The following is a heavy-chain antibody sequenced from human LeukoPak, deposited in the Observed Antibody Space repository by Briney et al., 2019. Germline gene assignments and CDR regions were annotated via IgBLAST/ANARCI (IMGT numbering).Heavy chain of an antibody. CDR3: AKGLELRLGELSSFDY. CDR2: ISGSGGGT. CDR1: GFTFSSYA. D-gene: IGHD3-16*02. J-gene: IGHJ4*02. Sequence: GGSLRLSCAASGFTFSSYAMSWVRQAPGKGLEWVSGISGSGGGTYYADSVKGRFTISRDNSKNTLYLQMNSLRAEDTAVYYCAKGLELRLGELSSFDYWGQGTLVTVSS. V-gene: IGHV3-23*01.